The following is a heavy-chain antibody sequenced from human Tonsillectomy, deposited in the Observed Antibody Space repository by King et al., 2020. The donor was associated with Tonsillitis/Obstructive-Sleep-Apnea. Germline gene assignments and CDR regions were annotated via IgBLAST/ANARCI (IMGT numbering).Heavy chain of an antibody. D-gene: IGHD6-6*01. CDR2: IKQDGSIQ. CDR3: ARIGYSSSSFDY. Sequence: VQLVESGGGLVQPGESLRLSCAASGFTFSNYWMTWVRQAPGRGLEWVANIKQDGSIQYYVASLRGRFTISSDNAKNLVYLQMNSLRAEDTAVYFCARIGYSSSSFDYYGQGTLVTVSS. CDR1: GFTFSNYW. J-gene: IGHJ4*02. V-gene: IGHV3-7*04.